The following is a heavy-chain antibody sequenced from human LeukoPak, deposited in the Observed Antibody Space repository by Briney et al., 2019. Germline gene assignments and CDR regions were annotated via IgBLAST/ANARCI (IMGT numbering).Heavy chain of an antibody. J-gene: IGHJ3*02. CDR2: KSYDGSNK. CDR1: GFTFSSYA. V-gene: IGHV3-30*04. Sequence: PGGSLRLSCAASGFTFSSYAMHWVRQAPGKGLEWVAVKSYDGSNKYYADSVKGRFTISRDNSKNTLYLQMNSLRAEDTAVCYCARVYSGSYHDAFDIWGQGTMVTVSS. CDR3: ARVYSGSYHDAFDI. D-gene: IGHD1-26*01.